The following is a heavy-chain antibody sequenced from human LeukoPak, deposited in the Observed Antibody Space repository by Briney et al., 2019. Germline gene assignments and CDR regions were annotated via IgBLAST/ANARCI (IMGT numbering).Heavy chain of an antibody. J-gene: IGHJ4*02. Sequence: GGSLRLSCAASGFTFSSYVMNWVRQAPGKGLEWVAVISYAGTNKYYADSVKGRFTISRDNSKNTLYLQMNSLRAEDTAVYYCARSESGSYDYWGQGTLVTVPS. CDR2: ISYAGTNK. CDR3: ARSESGSYDY. D-gene: IGHD1-26*01. CDR1: GFTFSSYV. V-gene: IGHV3-30*04.